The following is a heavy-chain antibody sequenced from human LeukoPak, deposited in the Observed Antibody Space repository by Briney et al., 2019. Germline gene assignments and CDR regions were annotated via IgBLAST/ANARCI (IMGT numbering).Heavy chain of an antibody. J-gene: IGHJ4*02. V-gene: IGHV4-34*01. CDR2: INHSGST. CDR3: ARGRAIKEYYDFWSGLPQYYFDY. Sequence: SETLSLTCAVYGGSFSGYHWSWIRQPPGKGLEWIGEINHSGSTNYNPSLKSRVTISVDTSKNQFSLKLSSVTAADTAVYYCARGRAIKEYYDFWSGLPQYYFDYWGQGTLVTVSS. D-gene: IGHD3-3*01. CDR1: GGSFSGYH.